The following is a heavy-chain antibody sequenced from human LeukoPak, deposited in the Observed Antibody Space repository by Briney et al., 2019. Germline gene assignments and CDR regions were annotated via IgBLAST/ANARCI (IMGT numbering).Heavy chain of an antibody. V-gene: IGHV1-2*02. CDR1: GYTFTSYG. CDR3: ARLPGYCSSTSCYDGLDY. CDR2: INPNSGGT. D-gene: IGHD2-2*01. Sequence: GASVKVSCKASGYTFTSYGISWVRQAPGQGLEWMGWINPNSGGTNYAQKFQGRVTMTRDTSISTAYMELSRLRSDDTAVYYCARLPGYCSSTSCYDGLDYWGQGTLVTVSS. J-gene: IGHJ4*02.